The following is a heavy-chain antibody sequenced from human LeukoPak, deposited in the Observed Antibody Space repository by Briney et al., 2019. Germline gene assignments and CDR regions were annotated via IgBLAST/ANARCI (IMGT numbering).Heavy chain of an antibody. CDR2: IYTGGST. Sequence: SETLSLTCTVSGGSISSGSHYWSWIRQPAGKGLEWIERIYTGGSTNYNPSLKSRVTISVDTSKNQFSLKLSCVTAAETAVYYCASSSSSGWTFDYWGQGTLVTVSS. CDR3: ASSSSSGWTFDY. D-gene: IGHD6-19*01. CDR1: GGSISSGSHY. J-gene: IGHJ4*02. V-gene: IGHV4-61*02.